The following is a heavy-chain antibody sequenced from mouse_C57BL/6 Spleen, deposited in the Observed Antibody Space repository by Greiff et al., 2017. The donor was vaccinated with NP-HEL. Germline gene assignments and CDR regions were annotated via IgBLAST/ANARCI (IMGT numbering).Heavy chain of an antibody. CDR1: GYTFTSYW. V-gene: IGHV1-64*01. Sequence: QVQLQQPGAELVKPGASVKLSCKASGYTFTSYWMHWVKQRPGQGLEWIGMIHPNSGSTNYNEKFKSKATLTVDKSSSTAYMQLSSLTSEDSAVYYCARYYGSSYEAHWYFDVWGTGTTVTVSS. CDR3: ARYYGSSYEAHWYFDV. D-gene: IGHD1-1*01. CDR2: IHPNSGST. J-gene: IGHJ1*03.